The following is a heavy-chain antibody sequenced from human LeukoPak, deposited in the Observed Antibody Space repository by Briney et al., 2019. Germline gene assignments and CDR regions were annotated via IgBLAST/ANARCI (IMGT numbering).Heavy chain of an antibody. D-gene: IGHD6-13*01. CDR1: GFTFSSYA. J-gene: IGHJ6*02. CDR2: ISGSGGST. Sequence: PGGSLRLSCAASGFTFSSYAMSWVRQAPGKGLEWVSAISGSGGSTYYADSVKGRFTISRDNSKNTLYLQMNSLRAEDTAVYYCAKVSYSSSWYSPFDYYYYGMDVWGQGTTVTVSS. V-gene: IGHV3-23*01. CDR3: AKVSYSSSWYSPFDYYYYGMDV.